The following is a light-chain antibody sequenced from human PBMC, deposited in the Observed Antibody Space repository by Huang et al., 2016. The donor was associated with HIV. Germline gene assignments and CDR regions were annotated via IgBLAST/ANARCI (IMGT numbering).Light chain of an antibody. J-gene: IGKJ1*01. CDR3: QKYDGAPQT. CDR2: DAS. CDR1: QGISNY. V-gene: IGKV1-27*01. Sequence: DIQMTQSPSSLSASVGDRVTITCRASQGISNYLAWYQQKPGKVPKLLMYDASTLQLGVPSRFSGSGSGTYFTLTISSLQPEDVATYYCQKYDGAPQTFGQGTKVEIK.